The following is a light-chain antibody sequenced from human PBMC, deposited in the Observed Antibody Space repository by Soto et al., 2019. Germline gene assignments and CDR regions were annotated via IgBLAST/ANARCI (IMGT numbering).Light chain of an antibody. Sequence: DIQMTQSPSTLSASIGDRVTITCRASQSISRWLAWYRQKPGEAPKLLIYEGSILERGVPSRFSGSGSGTEFTLTISSLQPDDFATFYCQQYNTYSRTFGQGTRVEVK. CDR1: QSISRW. V-gene: IGKV1-5*03. J-gene: IGKJ1*01. CDR2: EGS. CDR3: QQYNTYSRT.